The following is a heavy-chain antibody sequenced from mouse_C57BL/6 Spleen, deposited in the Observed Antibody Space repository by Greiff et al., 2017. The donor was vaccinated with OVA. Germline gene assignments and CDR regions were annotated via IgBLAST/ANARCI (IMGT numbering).Heavy chain of an antibody. CDR3: ASLYDNALPYFDY. J-gene: IGHJ2*01. V-gene: IGHV1-19*01. Sequence: EVQLQQSGPVLVKPGASVKMSCKASGYTFTDYYMNWVKQSHGKSLEWIGVINPYNGGTSYNQKFKGKATLTVDKSSSTAYMELNTLTSEDSAVYYCASLYDNALPYFDYWGQGTTLTVSS. CDR2: INPYNGGT. D-gene: IGHD2-4*01. CDR1: GYTFTDYY.